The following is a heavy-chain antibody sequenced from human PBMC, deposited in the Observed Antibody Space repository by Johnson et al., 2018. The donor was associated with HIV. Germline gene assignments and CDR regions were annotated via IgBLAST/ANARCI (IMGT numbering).Heavy chain of an antibody. CDR2: ISSDGGST. CDR3: ARDKAVGYSSGWHAFDI. CDR1: GFTLSNYA. Sequence: QVQLVESGGGLVQPGGSLRLSCATSGFTLSNYAMHWVRQAPGKGLEYVAGISSDGGSTYNADSVRGRFTICRDKSKNTLYLQMNSLRAEDTAVYYCARDKAVGYSSGWHAFDIWGQGTMVTVSS. J-gene: IGHJ3*02. D-gene: IGHD6-19*01. V-gene: IGHV3-64*04.